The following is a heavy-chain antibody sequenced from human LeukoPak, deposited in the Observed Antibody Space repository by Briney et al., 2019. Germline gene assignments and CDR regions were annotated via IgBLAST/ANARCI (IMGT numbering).Heavy chain of an antibody. Sequence: GGSLRLSCAASGFTFSSYGMLWVRQAPGKGLEWVAVNGSNKYYADSVKGRFTISRDNSKNTLYLQMNSLRAEDTAVYYCAKGAGATITLGYFDYWGQGTLVTVSS. J-gene: IGHJ4*02. CDR3: AKGAGATITLGYFDY. V-gene: IGHV3-33*06. CDR1: GFTFSSYG. D-gene: IGHD5-24*01. CDR2: NGSNK.